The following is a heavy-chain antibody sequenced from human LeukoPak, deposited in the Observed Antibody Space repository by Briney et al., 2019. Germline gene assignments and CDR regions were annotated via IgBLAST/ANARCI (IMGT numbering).Heavy chain of an antibody. D-gene: IGHD1-26*01. Sequence: GGSLRLSCAASGFTFSTYAMHWVRQAPGKGLEWVTVISFDGNNKNYADSVKGRFTISRDSSKNTLYLQLNSLRAEDTAVYYCARSPGLVGANYFDYWGQGTLVTVSS. CDR1: GFTFSTYA. CDR3: ARSPGLVGANYFDY. V-gene: IGHV3-30*04. J-gene: IGHJ4*02. CDR2: ISFDGNNK.